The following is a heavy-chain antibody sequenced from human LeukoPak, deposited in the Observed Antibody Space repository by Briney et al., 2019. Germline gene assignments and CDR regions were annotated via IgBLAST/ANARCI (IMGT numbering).Heavy chain of an antibody. CDR2: IKQDGSEK. Sequence: GGSLTLACAAYGFTFSRYWMSWVRQPPGKGLEWVAKIKQDGSEKDYVDSVKGRFNMSRDNAKTSMYLQMNSLRAEDTAVYDCARDRGGGVTVTIPYYYGMDVWGQGTTVTVSS. CDR1: GFTFSRYW. V-gene: IGHV3-7*01. J-gene: IGHJ6*02. D-gene: IGHD4-17*01. CDR3: ARDRGGGVTVTIPYYYGMDV.